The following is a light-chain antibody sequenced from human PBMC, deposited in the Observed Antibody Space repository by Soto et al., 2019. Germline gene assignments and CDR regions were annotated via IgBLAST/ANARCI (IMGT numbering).Light chain of an antibody. Sequence: DIQMTQSPSSLSASVGDRVTLTCQASHDITSYLNWYQHKPGKAPKLLIYDASILEAGVPSRFSGSGSGTDFTFTISSLPPEDAATYYCQKCDYLPIFGPGTTVDFK. CDR2: DAS. V-gene: IGKV1-33*01. CDR3: QKCDYLPI. J-gene: IGKJ3*01. CDR1: HDITSY.